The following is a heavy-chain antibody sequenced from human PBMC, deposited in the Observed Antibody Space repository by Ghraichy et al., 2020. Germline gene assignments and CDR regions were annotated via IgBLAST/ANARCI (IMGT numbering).Heavy chain of an antibody. Sequence: GGSLRLSCAASGFTFSSYAMSWVRQAPGKGLEWVSAISGSGGSTYYADSVKGRFTISRDNSKNTLYLQMNSLRAEDTAVYYCAKGGRGSGSYNYDYWGQGTLVTVSS. J-gene: IGHJ4*02. CDR1: GFTFSSYA. CDR2: ISGSGGST. CDR3: AKGGRGSGSYNYDY. D-gene: IGHD3-10*01. V-gene: IGHV3-23*01.